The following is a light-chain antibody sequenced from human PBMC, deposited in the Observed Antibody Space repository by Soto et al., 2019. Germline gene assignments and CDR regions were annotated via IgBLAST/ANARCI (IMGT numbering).Light chain of an antibody. Sequence: EIVLTQSPGTLSLSPGERATLSCWASQSVASTYLGWYQQKPGQAPRLLIYGASSRATGIPDRFSGSGAGNDFPITISRLEPEVFVLYYYQQYAGSSTFGQGTKLEIK. CDR1: QSVASTY. CDR3: QQYAGSST. J-gene: IGKJ5*01. V-gene: IGKV3-20*01. CDR2: GAS.